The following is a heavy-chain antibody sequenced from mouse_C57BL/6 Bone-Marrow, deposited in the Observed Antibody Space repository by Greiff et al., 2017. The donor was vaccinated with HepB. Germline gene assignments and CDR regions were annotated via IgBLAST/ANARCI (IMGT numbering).Heavy chain of an antibody. CDR1: GYTFTDYY. CDR3: ASYTTSVATEYAMDY. Sequence: EVQLQQSGPELVKPGASVKISCKASGYTFTDYYMNWVKQSHGKSLEWIGDINPNNGGTSYNQKFKGKATLTVDKSSSTAYMELRSLTSEDSAVYYCASYTTSVATEYAMDYWGQGTSVTVSS. V-gene: IGHV1-26*01. J-gene: IGHJ4*01. D-gene: IGHD1-1*01. CDR2: INPNNGGT.